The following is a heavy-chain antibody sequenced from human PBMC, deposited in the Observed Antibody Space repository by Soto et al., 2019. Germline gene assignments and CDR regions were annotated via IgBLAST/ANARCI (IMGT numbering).Heavy chain of an antibody. J-gene: IGHJ6*02. CDR1: GYSFTTFF. CDR2: IAAYNGNP. V-gene: IGHV1-18*01. CDR3: ARIAAESDFAMDV. D-gene: IGHD6-25*01. Sequence: QAQLVQSGAEVKKPGASVKVSCKASGYSFTTFFISWVRQTAGPGLEWMGWIAAYNGNPNYPQNLQGRVTMTIDPSTSTAYMELTSLRSDDTAVYYCARIAAESDFAMDVWGQGTTVTVSS.